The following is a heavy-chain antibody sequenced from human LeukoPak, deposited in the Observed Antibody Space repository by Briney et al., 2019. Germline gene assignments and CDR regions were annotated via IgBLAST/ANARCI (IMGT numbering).Heavy chain of an antibody. D-gene: IGHD3-22*01. CDR2: IYTSGST. Sequence: SETLSLTCTVSGGSISSGSYYWSWIRQPAGKGLEWIGRIYTSGSTNYNPSLKSRVTISVDTSKNQFSLKLSSVTAADTAVYYCARDSSGCYYGYYFDYWGQGTLVTVSS. CDR3: ARDSSGCYYGYYFDY. J-gene: IGHJ4*02. V-gene: IGHV4-61*02. CDR1: GGSISSGSYY.